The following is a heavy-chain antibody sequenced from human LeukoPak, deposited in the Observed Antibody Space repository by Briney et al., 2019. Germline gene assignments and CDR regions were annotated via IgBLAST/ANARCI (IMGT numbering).Heavy chain of an antibody. CDR3: TRDRSGQD. CDR1: GFTFSSYW. J-gene: IGHJ4*02. CDR2: IKQDGSEK. V-gene: IGHV3-7*05. Sequence: PGRSLRLSCAASGFTFSSYWMSWVGQAPGKGLQWVANIKQDGSEKYYVDSVKGRFTISRDNAKNSLYLQMNSLRAEDTAVYYCTRDRSGQDWGQGTLVTVSS. D-gene: IGHD1-1*01.